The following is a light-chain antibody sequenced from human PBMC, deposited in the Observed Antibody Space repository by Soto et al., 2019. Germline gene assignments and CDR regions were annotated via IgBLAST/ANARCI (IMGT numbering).Light chain of an antibody. Sequence: QSVLTQPRSVSGSPGQSVSISCTGTSSDVGLYNYVSWYQQHPGKAPKLLIYDVNKRTSGVPDRFSGSKSGNTASLTISGLQAEDEADYYCCSYGGSYTPFVFGSGTKLTVL. J-gene: IGLJ1*01. V-gene: IGLV2-11*01. CDR1: SSDVGLYNY. CDR2: DVN. CDR3: CSYGGSYTPFV.